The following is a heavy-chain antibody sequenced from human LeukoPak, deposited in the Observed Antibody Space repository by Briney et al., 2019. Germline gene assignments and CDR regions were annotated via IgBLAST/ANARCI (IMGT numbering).Heavy chain of an antibody. D-gene: IGHD6-19*01. V-gene: IGHV4-31*03. Sequence: SQTLSLTCTVSGGSISSGGYYWSWIRQHPGKGLEWIGYIYYSGSTYYNPSLKSRVSISVDTSKNQFSLKLSSVTAADTAVYYCARDNRSGFPTYWYFDLWGRGTLVTVSS. CDR1: GGSISSGGYY. J-gene: IGHJ2*01. CDR2: IYYSGST. CDR3: ARDNRSGFPTYWYFDL.